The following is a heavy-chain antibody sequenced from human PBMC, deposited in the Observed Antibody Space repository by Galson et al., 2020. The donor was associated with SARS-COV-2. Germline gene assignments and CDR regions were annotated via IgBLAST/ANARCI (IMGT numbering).Heavy chain of an antibody. V-gene: IGHV4-4*02. J-gene: IGHJ3*02. CDR2: IYHSGST. Sequence: SETLSLTCAVSGGSISSSNWWCWVRQPPGKGLEWIGEIYHSGSTNYNPSLKSRVTISVDKSKNQFSLKLSSVTAADTAVYYCARFLEWLLFPLAFDIWGQGTMVTVFS. CDR3: ARFLEWLLFPLAFDI. CDR1: GGSISSSNW. D-gene: IGHD3-3*01.